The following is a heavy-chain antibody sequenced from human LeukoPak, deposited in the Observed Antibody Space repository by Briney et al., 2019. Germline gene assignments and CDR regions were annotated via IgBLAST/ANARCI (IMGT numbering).Heavy chain of an antibody. D-gene: IGHD6-19*01. CDR3: ATELRYSSGWYRPY. Sequence: SETLSLTCAVYGGSFSGYYWSWIRQPPGKGLEWIGEINHSGSTNYNPSLKSRVTISVDTSKNQFSLKLSSVTAADTAVYYCATELRYSSGWYRPYWGQGTLVTVSS. CDR2: INHSGST. J-gene: IGHJ4*02. CDR1: GGSFSGYY. V-gene: IGHV4-34*01.